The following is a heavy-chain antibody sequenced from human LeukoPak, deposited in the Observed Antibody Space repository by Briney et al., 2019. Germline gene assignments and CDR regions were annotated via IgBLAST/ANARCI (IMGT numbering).Heavy chain of an antibody. CDR1: GGSISSYY. V-gene: IGHV4-59*01. CDR3: ARSSMRVTANKSWFDP. D-gene: IGHD2-21*02. CDR2: IYYTGST. Sequence: SETLSLTCTVSGGSISSYYWTWIRQPPGKGLEWMGDIYYTGSTNYNPSLKSRVTISVDTSRTQFSLRLRSVTAADTAVYYCARSSMRVTANKSWFDPWGQGTLVTVSS. J-gene: IGHJ5*02.